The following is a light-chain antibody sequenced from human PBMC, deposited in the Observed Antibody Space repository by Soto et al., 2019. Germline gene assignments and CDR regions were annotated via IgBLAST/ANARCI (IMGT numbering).Light chain of an antibody. CDR1: QSVSSSY. J-gene: IGKJ3*01. CDR2: GAS. Sequence: EIVLTQSPGTLSLSPGERATLSCRASQSVSSSYLAWYQQKPGQAPRLLIYGASSRATGIPDRFSGSGSGTDFTLTVSRLEPEDFAVDYCQQYDSSPNTFGPGTKVDFK. V-gene: IGKV3-20*01. CDR3: QQYDSSPNT.